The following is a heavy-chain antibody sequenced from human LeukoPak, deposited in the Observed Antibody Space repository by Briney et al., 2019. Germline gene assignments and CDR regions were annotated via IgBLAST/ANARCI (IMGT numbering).Heavy chain of an antibody. CDR3: VRAYTTSGTYSEP. Sequence: GGSLRLSCTAAGFTFSTYAMGWARQAPGKGLEWVSGIGSNGVDTYYADSAKGRFTISRDNSKNTVYLQMNSLRAEDTALYYCVRAYTTSGTYSEPWGQGTLVTVSS. J-gene: IGHJ4*02. D-gene: IGHD1-1*01. CDR1: GFTFSTYA. V-gene: IGHV3-23*01. CDR2: IGSNGVDT.